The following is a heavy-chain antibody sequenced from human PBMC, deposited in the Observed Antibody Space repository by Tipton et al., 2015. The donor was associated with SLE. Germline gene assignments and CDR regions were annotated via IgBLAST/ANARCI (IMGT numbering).Heavy chain of an antibody. Sequence: SLRLSCAASGFTFSSYAMSWVRQAPGKGLEWVSVIYSGGSTYYADSVKGRFTISRDNSKNTLYLQMNSLRAEDTAVYYCAVRVPGSNGGLLDSRGQGTLVTVSS. CDR2: IYSGGST. J-gene: IGHJ4*02. CDR3: AVRVPGSNGGLLDS. V-gene: IGHV3-23*03. D-gene: IGHD1-26*01. CDR1: GFTFSSYA.